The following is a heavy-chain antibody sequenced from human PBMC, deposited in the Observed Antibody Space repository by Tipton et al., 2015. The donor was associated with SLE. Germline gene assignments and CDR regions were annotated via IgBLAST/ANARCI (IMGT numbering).Heavy chain of an antibody. V-gene: IGHV4-39*07. CDR2: IYYSGST. Sequence: TLSLTCTVSGGSISSSSYYWGWIRQPPGKGLEWIGSIYYSGSTYYNPSLKSRVTISVDTSKNQFSLKLSSVTAADTAVYYCARGVRGVPPPSYYYYYYMDVWGKGTTVTVSS. CDR3: ARGVRGVPPPSYYYYYYMDV. D-gene: IGHD3-10*01. J-gene: IGHJ6*03. CDR1: GGSISSSSYY.